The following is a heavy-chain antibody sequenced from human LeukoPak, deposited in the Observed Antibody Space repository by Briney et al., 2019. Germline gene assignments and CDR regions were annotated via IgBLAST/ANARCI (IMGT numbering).Heavy chain of an antibody. CDR3: ARVPHIAAAGYYYYYYMDV. D-gene: IGHD6-13*01. CDR2: IYYSGST. J-gene: IGHJ6*03. V-gene: IGHV4-39*07. CDR1: GGSISSSSYY. Sequence: TSETLSLTCTVSGGSISSSSYYWGWIRQPPGKGLEWIGSIYYSGSTYYNPSLKSRVTISVDTSKNQFSLKLSSVTAADTAVYYCARVPHIAAAGYYYYYYMDVWGKGTTVTVSS.